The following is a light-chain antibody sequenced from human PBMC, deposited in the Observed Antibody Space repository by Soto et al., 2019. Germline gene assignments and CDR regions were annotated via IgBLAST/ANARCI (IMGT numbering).Light chain of an antibody. CDR1: QSVSSTY. CDR2: GAS. CDR3: QQYGSTPRT. V-gene: IGKV3-20*01. J-gene: IGKJ1*01. Sequence: DTVLTQSPGTLSLSPGERATLSCRASQSVSSTYLAWYQQKPGQAPRLLIYGASSRATGIPDRFSGSGSGTDFTLTISRLEPEDFAVYYCQQYGSTPRTFGQGTKV.